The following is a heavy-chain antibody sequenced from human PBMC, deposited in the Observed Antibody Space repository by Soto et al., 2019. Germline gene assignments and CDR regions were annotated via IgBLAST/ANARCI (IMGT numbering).Heavy chain of an antibody. CDR1: GDSVSSNSAA. J-gene: IGHJ6*02. CDR3: ARAPLWFGELLMAYYYGMDV. Sequence: SQTLSLTCAISGDSVSSNSAAWNWIRQSPSRGLEWLGRTYYRSKWYNDYAVSVKSRITINPDTSKNQFSLQLNSVTPEDTAVYYCARAPLWFGELLMAYYYGMDVWGQGTTVTVSS. V-gene: IGHV6-1*01. CDR2: TYYRSKWYN. D-gene: IGHD3-10*01.